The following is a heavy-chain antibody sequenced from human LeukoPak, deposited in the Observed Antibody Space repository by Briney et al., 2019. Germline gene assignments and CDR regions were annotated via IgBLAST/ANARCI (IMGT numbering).Heavy chain of an antibody. D-gene: IGHD3-10*01. CDR1: GFTFGSYS. Sequence: GGSLRLSCAASGFTFGSYSMNWVRRAPGKGLEWISYINSGSDSIYYADSVKDRFTIFRDNAKNSLYLQMNILRAEDTAVYYCARDRVYYIDYWGQGTLVTISS. J-gene: IGHJ4*02. V-gene: IGHV3-48*04. CDR2: INSGSDSI. CDR3: ARDRVYYIDY.